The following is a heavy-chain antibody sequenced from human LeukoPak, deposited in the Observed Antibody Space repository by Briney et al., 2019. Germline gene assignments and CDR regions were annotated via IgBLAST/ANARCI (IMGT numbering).Heavy chain of an antibody. D-gene: IGHD2-2*02. J-gene: IGHJ6*04. CDR2: INHSGST. CDR1: GVSFSGYY. Sequence: SETLSLTCAVYGVSFSGYYWSWLRQPPGKGLEWIGEINHSGSTNYNPSLKSRVTITVDTSKNQFSLKLSSVSAADTAVYYCARGKGVVVPAAIRYYYYGMDVWGKGTTVTVSS. V-gene: IGHV4-34*01. CDR3: ARGKGVVVPAAIRYYYYGMDV.